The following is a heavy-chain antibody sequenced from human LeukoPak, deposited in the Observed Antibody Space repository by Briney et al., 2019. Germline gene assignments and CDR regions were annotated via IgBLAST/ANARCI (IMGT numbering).Heavy chain of an antibody. Sequence: PGGSLRLSCAASGFIFSNYAMTWVRQAPGKGLEWVSAISGGGGGTYYAASVKGRFTISRDNSKNTLYLQMNSLRAEDTAVYYCAKEMGITVGGSFDYWGQGTLVTVSS. CDR3: AKEMGITVGGSFDY. CDR1: GFIFSNYA. V-gene: IGHV3-23*01. D-gene: IGHD6-19*01. CDR2: ISGGGGGT. J-gene: IGHJ4*02.